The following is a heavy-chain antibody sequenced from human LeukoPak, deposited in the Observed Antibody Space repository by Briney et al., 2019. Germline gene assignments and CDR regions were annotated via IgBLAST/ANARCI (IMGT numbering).Heavy chain of an antibody. CDR3: ARVKGYYYYYMDV. V-gene: IGHV3-7*03. CDR2: INQDGSEK. CDR1: GFTFSIYW. J-gene: IGHJ6*03. D-gene: IGHD2-21*01. Sequence: PGGSLRLSCAVSGFTFSIYWMSWVRQAPGKGLEWVANINQDGSEKYYVDSVEGRFTISRDNSKNTLYLQMNSLRAEDTAVYYCARVKGYYYYYMDVWGKGTTVTVSS.